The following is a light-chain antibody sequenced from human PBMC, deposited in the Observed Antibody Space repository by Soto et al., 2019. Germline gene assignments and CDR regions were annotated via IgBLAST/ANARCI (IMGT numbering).Light chain of an antibody. CDR2: GAS. CDR3: QQYNNWRT. CDR1: QSVSSN. J-gene: IGKJ1*01. V-gene: IGKV3-15*01. Sequence: EIVMTQSPATLSVSPGERATLSCGASQSVSSNLAWYQQKPGQAPRLLIYGASTRATGIPARFSGSGSGTEFTLTISSLQSEDFVVYYCQQYNNWRTFGQGTKVDIK.